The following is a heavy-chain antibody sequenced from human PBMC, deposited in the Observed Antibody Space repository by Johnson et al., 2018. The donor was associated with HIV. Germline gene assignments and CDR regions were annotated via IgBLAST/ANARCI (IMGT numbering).Heavy chain of an antibody. CDR2: IKSTSDDGTT. J-gene: IGHJ3*02. CDR3: STGDIVVMVGETLLPLHDAFDI. V-gene: IGHV3-15*01. Sequence: MQLVESGGGLIQPGGSLRLSCAASGFTVSSNYMSWVRQAPGKGLEWVGRIKSTSDDGTTDYATPVKGRFTISRDDSQDTVYLQMNSLRTEDTAVYYCSTGDIVVMVGETLLPLHDAFDIWAKAQWSPSLQ. D-gene: IGHD2-8*01. CDR1: GFTVSSNY.